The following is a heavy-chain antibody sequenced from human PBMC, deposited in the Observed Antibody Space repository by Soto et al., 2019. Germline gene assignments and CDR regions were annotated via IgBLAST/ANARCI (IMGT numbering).Heavy chain of an antibody. CDR3: ALRKTGSYFDY. J-gene: IGHJ4*02. CDR1: GFTFSSYA. CDR2: IGASGTAT. Sequence: AGGSLRLSCEGSGFTFSSYAMSWVRQAPGKGLEWVSGIGASGTATYYAEFVKGRFIISRDNSKNTLHLQMNSLRAEDTAIYYCALRKTGSYFDYWGQGTLVTVSS. D-gene: IGHD1-26*01. V-gene: IGHV3-23*01.